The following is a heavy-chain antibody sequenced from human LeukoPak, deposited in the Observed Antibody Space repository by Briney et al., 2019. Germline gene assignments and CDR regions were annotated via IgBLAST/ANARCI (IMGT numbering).Heavy chain of an antibody. J-gene: IGHJ4*02. CDR2: IKQDGSEK. V-gene: IGHV3-7*01. CDR3: ARCYSSGWYHSY. Sequence: LAGGSLRLSGAASGFTFSSYGMSWVRQAPGKGLEGVDKIKQDGSEKYYVDSVKGRFTISRDNAKNSLYLQMNSLRAEDMAVYYCARCYSSGWYHSYWGQGTLVTVSS. D-gene: IGHD6-19*01. CDR1: GFTFSSYG.